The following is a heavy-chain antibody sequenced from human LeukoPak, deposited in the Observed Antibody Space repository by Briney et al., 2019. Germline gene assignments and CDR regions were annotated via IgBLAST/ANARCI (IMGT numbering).Heavy chain of an antibody. CDR3: AIWPGYGSGWPPRFDY. V-gene: IGHV3-23*01. Sequence: GGSLRLSCAASGFTFSSYAMSWVRQAPGKGLEWVSAISGSGGSTYYADSVKGRFTISRDNSKNTLYLQMNSLRAEDTAVYYCAIWPGYGSGWPPRFDYWGQGTLVTVSS. D-gene: IGHD6-19*01. CDR1: GFTFSSYA. CDR2: ISGSGGST. J-gene: IGHJ4*02.